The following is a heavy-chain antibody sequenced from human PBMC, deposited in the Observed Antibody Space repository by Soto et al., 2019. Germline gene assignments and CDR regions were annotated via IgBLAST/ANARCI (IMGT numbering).Heavy chain of an antibody. CDR2: INHSGST. J-gene: IGHJ4*02. CDR3: ASLYRKGYCSGGSCYPPNYFDY. D-gene: IGHD2-15*01. V-gene: IGHV4-34*01. Sequence: PSETLSLTCAVYGGSFSGYYWSWIRQPPGKGLEWIGEINHSGSTNYNPSLKSRVTISVDTSKNQFSLKLSSVTAADTAVYYCASLYRKGYCSGGSCYPPNYFDYWGQGTLVTVSS. CDR1: GGSFSGYY.